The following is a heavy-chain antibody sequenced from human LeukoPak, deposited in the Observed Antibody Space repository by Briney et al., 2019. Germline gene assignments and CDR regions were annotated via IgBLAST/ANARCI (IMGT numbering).Heavy chain of an antibody. D-gene: IGHD1-26*01. CDR3: ARGGDWELPFDY. V-gene: IGHV4-59*01. J-gene: IGHJ4*02. CDR2: IYYSGST. Sequence: SSETLSLTCTVSGGSISSYYWSWIRQPPGKGLEWIGYIYYSGSTNYHPSLKSRVTISVDTSKNQFSLKLSSVTAADTAVYYCARGGDWELPFDYWGQGTLVTVS. CDR1: GGSISSYY.